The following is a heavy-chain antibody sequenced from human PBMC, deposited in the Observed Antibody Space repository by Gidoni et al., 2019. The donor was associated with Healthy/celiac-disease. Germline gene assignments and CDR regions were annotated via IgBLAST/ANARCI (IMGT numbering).Heavy chain of an antibody. D-gene: IGHD3-10*01. CDR3: ASGYYYGSGPYYYGMDV. CDR2: MNPNSGNT. CDR1: GYTFTSYD. Sequence: QVQLVQSGAEVKKPGASVKVYCKASGYTFTSYDINWVRQATGQGLEWMGWMNPNSGNTGYAQKFQGRVTMTRNTSISTAYMELSSLRSEDTAVYYCASGYYYGSGPYYYGMDVWGQGTTVTVSS. V-gene: IGHV1-8*01. J-gene: IGHJ6*02.